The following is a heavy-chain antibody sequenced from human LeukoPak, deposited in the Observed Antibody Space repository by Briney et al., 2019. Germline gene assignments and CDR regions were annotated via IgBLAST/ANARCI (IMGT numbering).Heavy chain of an antibody. CDR3: ARVAAAANNWFDP. V-gene: IGHV4-30-2*01. CDR2: IYHSGST. J-gene: IGHJ5*02. D-gene: IGHD6-13*01. CDR1: GGSISSGGYS. Sequence: PSETLSLTCAVSGGSISSGGYSWSWIRQPPGKGLEWIGYIYHSGSTYYNPSLKSRVTISVDTSKNQFSLKLSSVTAADTAVYYCARVAAAANNWFDPWGQGTLVTVSS.